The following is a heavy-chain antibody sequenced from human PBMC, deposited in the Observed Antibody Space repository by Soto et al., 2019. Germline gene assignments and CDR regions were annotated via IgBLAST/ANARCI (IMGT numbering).Heavy chain of an antibody. CDR2: IYHSGST. V-gene: IGHV4-39*01. Sequence: QLQLQESGPGLVKPSETLSLTCTVSGGSISSSSYYWGWIRQPPGKGLEWIGTIYHSGSTYYKPSLKSRVTISVDTSKNQFSLQLNSVTAADTAIYYCAREMGGSIDYWGQGTLVTVSS. J-gene: IGHJ4*02. CDR3: AREMGGSIDY. D-gene: IGHD1-26*01. CDR1: GGSISSSSYY.